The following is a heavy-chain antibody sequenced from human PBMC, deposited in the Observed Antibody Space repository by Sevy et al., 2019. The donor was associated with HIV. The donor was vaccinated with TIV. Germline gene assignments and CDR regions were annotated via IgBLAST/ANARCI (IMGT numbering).Heavy chain of an antibody. Sequence: SETLSLTCTVSGDSISSGNHWWSWIRQPAGKGLEWIGRIYTSGRTLYNPVLRSRVTMSVDTSTNQFFLNLNSVTAADTAVYYCARDGIRRDYYHGMDVWGQGTTVTVSS. J-gene: IGHJ6*02. CDR3: ARDGIRRDYYHGMDV. CDR1: GDSISSGNHW. CDR2: IYTSGRT. D-gene: IGHD1-26*01. V-gene: IGHV4-61*02.